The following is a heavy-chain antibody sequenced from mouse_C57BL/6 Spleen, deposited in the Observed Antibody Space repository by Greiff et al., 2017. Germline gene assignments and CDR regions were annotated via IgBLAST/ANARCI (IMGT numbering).Heavy chain of an antibody. V-gene: IGHV1-15*01. Sequence: QVQLQQSGAELVRPGASVTLSCKASGYTFTDYEMHWVKQPPVHGLEWIGAIDPETGGTAYNQKFKGKAILTADKSSSTAYMELRSLTSEDSAVYYCKRSYYYGSSRRYFDYWGQGTTLTVSS. J-gene: IGHJ2*01. D-gene: IGHD1-1*01. CDR3: KRSYYYGSSRRYFDY. CDR1: GYTFTDYE. CDR2: IDPETGGT.